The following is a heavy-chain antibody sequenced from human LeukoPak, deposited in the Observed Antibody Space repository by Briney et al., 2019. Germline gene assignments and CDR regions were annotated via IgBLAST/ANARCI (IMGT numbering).Heavy chain of an antibody. V-gene: IGHV3-21*01. J-gene: IGHJ4*02. Sequence: GGSLRLSCTASGFTFSSYSMNWVRQAPGKGLESVSSISSGSSYIYYADSVKGRFTISRDNAKNSLYLQMNSLRAEDTAVFYCARDPRPFGCSSTACPRYYFDYWGQGALVTVSS. D-gene: IGHD2-2*01. CDR1: GFTFSSYS. CDR2: ISSGSSYI. CDR3: ARDPRPFGCSSTACPRYYFDY.